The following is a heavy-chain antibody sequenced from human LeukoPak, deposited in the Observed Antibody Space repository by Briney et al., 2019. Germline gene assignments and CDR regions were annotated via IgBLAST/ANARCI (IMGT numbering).Heavy chain of an antibody. Sequence: ASVKVSCKASGYTFSIYGISWVRQAPGQGLEWMGWISPHNGNRDYAQNFQGRVTMTTDTATTTAYMELRSLRYDDTAVYYCAREKWEDSSGYYLVYWGQGTLVTVSS. V-gene: IGHV1-18*01. CDR3: AREKWEDSSGYYLVY. D-gene: IGHD3-22*01. CDR1: GYTFSIYG. J-gene: IGHJ4*02. CDR2: ISPHNGNR.